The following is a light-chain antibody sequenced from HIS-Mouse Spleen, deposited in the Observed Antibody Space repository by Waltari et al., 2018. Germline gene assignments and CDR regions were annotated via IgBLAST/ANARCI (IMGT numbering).Light chain of an antibody. Sequence: SSELTQDPAVSVALGQTVRITCQGHSLRSYYARWYQPKPGQAPVLGIYGKNNRPSGIPDRFSGSSSGNTASLTITGAQAEDEADYYCNSRDSSGNHWVFGGGTKLTVL. CDR2: GKN. J-gene: IGLJ3*02. V-gene: IGLV3-19*01. CDR1: SLRSYY. CDR3: NSRDSSGNHWV.